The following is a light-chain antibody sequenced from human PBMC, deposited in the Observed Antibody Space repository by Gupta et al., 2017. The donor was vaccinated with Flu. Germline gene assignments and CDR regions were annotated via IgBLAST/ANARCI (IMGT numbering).Light chain of an antibody. CDR3: QQYGSSPWT. J-gene: IGKJ1*01. Sequence: IVLPQSPGTLSLAPGARATLSCRASQSVSSNYIAWYHQKPGQSPRLLIYGASSRSTGIPDRFSGSGCGTDFTLTISRLQPEYFAIYYCQQYGSSPWTFGLGTTVEVK. CDR1: QSVSSNY. V-gene: IGKV3-20*01. CDR2: GAS.